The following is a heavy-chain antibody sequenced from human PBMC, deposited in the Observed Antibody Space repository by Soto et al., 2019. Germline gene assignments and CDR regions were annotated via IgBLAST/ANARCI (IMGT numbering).Heavy chain of an antibody. D-gene: IGHD6-13*01. J-gene: IGHJ3*02. V-gene: IGHV1-69*02. Sequence: QVQLVQSGAEVKKPGSSVEVSCKASGGTFSTYTIIWVRQAPGQGLVWMGRILPMLDITNSAQRFQGRVPITADKSTSTAYLALSSLRSEDTAVYYCNRGSWSAETFDIWGRGTMVTVSS. CDR3: NRGSWSAETFDI. CDR2: ILPMLDIT. CDR1: GGTFSTYT.